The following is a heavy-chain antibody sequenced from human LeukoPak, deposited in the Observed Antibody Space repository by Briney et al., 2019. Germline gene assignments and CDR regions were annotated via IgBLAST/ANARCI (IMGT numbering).Heavy chain of an antibody. Sequence: PGGSLRLSCAASGFTFSNYWMNWVRQAPGKGLEWVANIKQDGGEKSYVDSVKGRFTISRDNSKNTLYLQMNSLRAEDTAVYYCANHAPADYGDYWGQGTLVTVSS. CDR1: GFTFSNYW. CDR2: IKQDGGEK. CDR3: ANHAPADYGDY. J-gene: IGHJ4*02. V-gene: IGHV3-7*03.